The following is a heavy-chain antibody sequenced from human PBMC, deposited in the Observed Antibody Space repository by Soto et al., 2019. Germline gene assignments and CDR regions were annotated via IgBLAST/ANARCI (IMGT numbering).Heavy chain of an antibody. CDR3: VQYNSDY. J-gene: IGHJ4*02. CDR1: GFTFSSYT. V-gene: IGHV3-21*01. D-gene: IGHD4-4*01. CDR2: IGSRSSYI. Sequence: GGSLRLSCAASGFTFSSYTMNWVRQAPGRGLEWVSSIGSRSSYIYYADSVKGRFTISRDDAKNSLFLQMNSLRAEDTAVYYCVQYNSDYWGQGTLVTVSS.